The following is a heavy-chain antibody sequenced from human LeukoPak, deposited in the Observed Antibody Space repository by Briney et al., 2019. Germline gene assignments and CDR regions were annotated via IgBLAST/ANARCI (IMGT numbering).Heavy chain of an antibody. Sequence: SETLSLTCTVSGRSISTYYWSWLRQPPGKGLEWIGYIYNSGRTNYNPSLESRVTISVDTSKNQFSLKLNSVTAADTAVYYCVRERNCSGASCLDGFDIWGQGTMVTVSS. J-gene: IGHJ3*02. D-gene: IGHD2-15*01. CDR3: VRERNCSGASCLDGFDI. V-gene: IGHV4-59*01. CDR1: GRSISTYY. CDR2: IYNSGRT.